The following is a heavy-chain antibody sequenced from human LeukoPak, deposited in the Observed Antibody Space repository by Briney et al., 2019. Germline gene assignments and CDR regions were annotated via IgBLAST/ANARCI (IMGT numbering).Heavy chain of an antibody. CDR3: ARDPKRGYGDAFDI. D-gene: IGHD5-12*01. Sequence: PSETLSLTCTVSGGCVCSGSYYWNWIRQPLGKGLEWIGYIYNSGSTNYNPSLKSRVTISVDTSKNQFSLKLSSVTAADTAVYYYARDPKRGYGDAFDIWGQGTMVTVSS. CDR2: IYNSGST. J-gene: IGHJ3*02. V-gene: IGHV4-61*01. CDR1: GGCVCSGSYY.